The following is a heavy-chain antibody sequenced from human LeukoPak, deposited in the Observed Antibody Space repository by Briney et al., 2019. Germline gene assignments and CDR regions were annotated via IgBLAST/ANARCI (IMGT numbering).Heavy chain of an antibody. Sequence: PSETLSLTCTVSGGSISSGGYYWGWIRQHPGKGLEWIGYIYYSGSTYYNPSLKSRVTISVDTSKNQFSLKLSSVTAADTAVYYCASNRLLLWFGEPSPGWFDPWGQGTLVTVSS. CDR3: ASNRLLLWFGEPSPGWFDP. CDR2: IYYSGST. D-gene: IGHD3-10*01. V-gene: IGHV4-31*03. CDR1: GGSISSGGYY. J-gene: IGHJ5*02.